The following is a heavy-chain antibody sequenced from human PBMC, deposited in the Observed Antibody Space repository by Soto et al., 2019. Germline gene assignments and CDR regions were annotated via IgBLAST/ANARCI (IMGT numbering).Heavy chain of an antibody. CDR1: GYSFTDYR. Sequence: GESLKISCQGSGYSFTDYRITWVRQMPGKGLEWMGRIDPSDSYTNYSPSFQGHITISADKSIDTAYLQWSSLKASDTAMYYCARRLIAAADPFDYWGQGTLVTVSS. V-gene: IGHV5-10-1*01. CDR3: ARRLIAAADPFDY. CDR2: IDPSDSYT. J-gene: IGHJ4*02. D-gene: IGHD6-13*01.